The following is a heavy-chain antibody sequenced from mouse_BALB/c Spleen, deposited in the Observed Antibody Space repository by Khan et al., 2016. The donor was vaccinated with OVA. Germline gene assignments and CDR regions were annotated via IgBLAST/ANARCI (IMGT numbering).Heavy chain of an antibody. CDR2: IDPKNGKS. J-gene: IGHJ3*01. V-gene: IGHV14-1*02. CDR3: ARSGYFAWFGY. Sequence: VQLQQSGAELVRPGALVKLSCKASGFNIKDYYMHWVKQRAEQGLEWIGWIDPKNGKSIYDPKFQGKASITADTSSNTAYLQLSSLTSEDTAVYYCARSGYFAWFGYWGQGTLVTVSA. CDR1: GFNIKDYY.